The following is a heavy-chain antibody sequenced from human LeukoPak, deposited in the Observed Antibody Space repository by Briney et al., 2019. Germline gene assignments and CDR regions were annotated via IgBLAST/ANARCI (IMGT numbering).Heavy chain of an antibody. CDR3: ANLMRGYSGYADY. CDR2: INPNSGGT. CDR1: GYTFTGYY. J-gene: IGHJ4*02. D-gene: IGHD5-12*01. V-gene: IGHV1-2*02. Sequence: ASVKVSCKASGYTFTGYYMHWVRQAPGRGLEWMGWINPNSGGTNYAQKFQGRVTMTRDTSISTAYMELSRLRSDDTAVYYCANLMRGYSGYADYWGQGTLVTVSS.